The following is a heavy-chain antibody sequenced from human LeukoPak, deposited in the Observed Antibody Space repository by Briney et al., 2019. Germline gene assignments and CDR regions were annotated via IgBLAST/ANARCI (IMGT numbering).Heavy chain of an antibody. J-gene: IGHJ1*01. Sequence: PSETLSLTCTVSGYAITSGGFSWNWIRQPPGKGLEWIGCIYDRGPAYYNPSLKSRFTISVDRPKNQFFLNVTSLTAADTAVYYCASTPIVVVTAPLFQHWGQGTLVTVSS. V-gene: IGHV4-30-2*01. D-gene: IGHD2-21*02. CDR3: ASTPIVVVTAPLFQH. CDR1: GYAITSGGFS. CDR2: IYDRGPA.